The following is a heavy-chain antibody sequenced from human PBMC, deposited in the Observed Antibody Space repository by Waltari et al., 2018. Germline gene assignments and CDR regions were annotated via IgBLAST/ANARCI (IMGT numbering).Heavy chain of an antibody. CDR1: GGSISSYY. V-gene: IGHV4-59*01. J-gene: IGHJ4*02. D-gene: IGHD6-13*01. CDR2: IYYSGST. CDR3: ASVPVSAAGYYFDY. Sequence: QVQLQESGPGLVKPSETLSLTCTVSGGSISSYYWSWIRQPPGKGLEWIGYIYYSGSTNYNPSLKSRVTISVDTSKNQFSLKLSSVTAADTAVYYCASVPVSAAGYYFDYWGQGTLVTVSS.